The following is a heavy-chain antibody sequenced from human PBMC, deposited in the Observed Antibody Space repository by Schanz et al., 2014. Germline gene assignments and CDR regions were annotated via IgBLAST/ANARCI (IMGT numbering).Heavy chain of an antibody. V-gene: IGHV3-23*01. CDR2: ILGLASTT. CDR1: GFTFSSYA. Sequence: EVQLLESGGGLVQPGGSLRLSCAASGFTFSSYAMSWVRQVPGKGLEWVSAILGLASTTYYADSVKGRFTISRDNAKNSLYLQMNSLRAEDTAVCYCARGGPAYYFDDWGQGTLVTVSS. J-gene: IGHJ4*02. CDR3: ARGGPAYYFDD.